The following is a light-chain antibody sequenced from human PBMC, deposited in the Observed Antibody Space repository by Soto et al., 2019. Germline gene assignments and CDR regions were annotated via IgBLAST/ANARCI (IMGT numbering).Light chain of an antibody. CDR1: SSDVGTYGY. CDR3: CSYAGSYTGV. V-gene: IGLV2-11*01. Sequence: QSALTQPRSVSGSPGQSVTISCTGTSSDVGTYGYVSWYQQHPGKAPKLMTYDVTERPSGVPDRFSGSKSGNTASLTISGLQAEDEADYYCCSYAGSYTGVFGGGTKLTVL. CDR2: DVT. J-gene: IGLJ3*02.